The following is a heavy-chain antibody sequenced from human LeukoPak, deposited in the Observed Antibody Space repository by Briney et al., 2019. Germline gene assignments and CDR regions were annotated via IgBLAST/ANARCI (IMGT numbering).Heavy chain of an antibody. CDR2: ISYDGSNK. J-gene: IGHJ6*02. CDR1: GFTFSSYG. D-gene: IGHD5/OR15-5a*01. Sequence: AGGSLRLSCAASGFTFSSYGMHWVRQAPGKGLEWVAVISYDGSNKYYADPVKGRSTISRDNSKNTLYLQMNSLRAEDTAVYYCAKDLSTVYMDYYYGMDVWGQGTTVTVSS. CDR3: AKDLSTVYMDYYYGMDV. V-gene: IGHV3-30*18.